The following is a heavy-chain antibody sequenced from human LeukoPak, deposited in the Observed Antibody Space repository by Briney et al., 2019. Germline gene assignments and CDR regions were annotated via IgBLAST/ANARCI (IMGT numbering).Heavy chain of an antibody. D-gene: IGHD3-10*01. CDR2: INGGDYST. Sequence: GGSLILSCAASGFTFRTSAMSWVRQAPAKGLQWVSSINGGDYSTYYADSVKGRFTISRDSSKNILYLQMNSLRTDDTAMYYCATANPTPRGINFDSWGQGTLVTVSS. CDR3: ATANPTPRGINFDS. J-gene: IGHJ4*02. V-gene: IGHV3-23*01. CDR1: GFTFRTSA.